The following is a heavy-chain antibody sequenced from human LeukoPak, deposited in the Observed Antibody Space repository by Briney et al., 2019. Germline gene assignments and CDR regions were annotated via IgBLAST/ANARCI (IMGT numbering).Heavy chain of an antibody. V-gene: IGHV3-48*04. CDR3: ARYAGGPGSFDY. J-gene: IGHJ4*02. CDR2: ISSSSGTI. Sequence: PGGSLRLSCAASGFTFSSYSMNWVRQAPGKGLEWVSYISSSSGTIYYTDSVKGRFTISRDNAKNSLYLQMNSLRAEDTAVYYCARYAGGPGSFDYWGQGTLVTVSS. D-gene: IGHD2-2*01. CDR1: GFTFSSYS.